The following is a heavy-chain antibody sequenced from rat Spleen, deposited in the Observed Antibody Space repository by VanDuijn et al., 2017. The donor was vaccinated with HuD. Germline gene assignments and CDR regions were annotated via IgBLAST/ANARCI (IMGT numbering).Heavy chain of an antibody. V-gene: IGHV5-27*01. J-gene: IGHJ3*01. Sequence: EVQLVESGGGLVQPGRSLKLSCAASGFTFSNYYMAWVRQAPTKGLEWVAYISAGGGSTYYRDSVKGRFTISRDDANNTHYLQMDSLRSEDTATYYCAIHGGLRNWFDSWGQGTLVTVSS. CDR2: ISAGGGST. CDR3: AIHGGLRNWFDS. D-gene: IGHD1-11*01. CDR1: GFTFSNYY.